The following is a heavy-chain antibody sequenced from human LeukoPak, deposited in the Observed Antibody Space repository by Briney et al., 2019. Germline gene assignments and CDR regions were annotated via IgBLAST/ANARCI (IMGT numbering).Heavy chain of an antibody. V-gene: IGHV3-7*01. Sequence: GGSLRLSCAASGFTFSSYWMSWVRQAPGKGLGWVANIKQDGSEKYYVDSVKGRFTISRDNAKNSLYLQMNSLRAEDTAVYYCARYGGRIAAAGDYWGQGTLVTVSS. CDR1: GFTFSSYW. J-gene: IGHJ4*02. CDR3: ARYGGRIAAAGDY. D-gene: IGHD6-13*01. CDR2: IKQDGSEK.